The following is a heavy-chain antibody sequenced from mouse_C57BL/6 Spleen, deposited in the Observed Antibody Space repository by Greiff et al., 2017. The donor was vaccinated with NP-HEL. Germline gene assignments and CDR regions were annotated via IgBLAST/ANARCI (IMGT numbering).Heavy chain of an antibody. D-gene: IGHD1-1*01. CDR2: IYPGDGDT. CDR3: ARRPTVVATDFDY. CDR1: GYAFSSSW. V-gene: IGHV1-82*01. Sequence: VQLQQSGPELVKPGASVKISCKASGYAFSSSWMNWVKQRPGKGLEWIGRIYPGDGDTNYNGKFKGKATLTADQSSSTAYMQLSSLTSEDSAVYFCARRPTVVATDFDYWGQGTTLTVSS. J-gene: IGHJ2*01.